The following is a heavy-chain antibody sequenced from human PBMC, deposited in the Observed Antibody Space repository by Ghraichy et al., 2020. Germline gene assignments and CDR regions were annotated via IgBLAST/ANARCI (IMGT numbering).Heavy chain of an antibody. CDR1: GFTLSSYR. J-gene: IGHJ4*02. V-gene: IGHV3-48*02. CDR3: ARASPNTYYYDSSGYHFDY. D-gene: IGHD3-22*01. CDR2: ISSSSGTI. Sequence: GGSLRLSCAASGFTLSSYRMNWVRQAPGKGLEWVSYISSSSGTIYYADSVRGRFTISRDNAKNSLYLQMNSLRDEDTAVYYCARASPNTYYYDSSGYHFDYWGQGTLVTVSS.